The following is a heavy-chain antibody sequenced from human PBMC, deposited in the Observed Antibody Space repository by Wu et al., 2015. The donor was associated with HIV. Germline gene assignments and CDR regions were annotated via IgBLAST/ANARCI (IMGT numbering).Heavy chain of an antibody. J-gene: IGHJ4*02. V-gene: IGHV1-46*01. Sequence: QVQLVQSRAEVKKPGASVKVSCTAFGYTFINNFLHWVRQAPGQGPEWMGVINPRSDSTTYAQAFEGRLTMTRDTSKNTMYMELSSLRSDDTATYYCARERVDYDSGGYRAHRGYYFDYWATGTRGHRLL. CDR1: GYTFINNF. D-gene: IGHD3-22*01. CDR3: ARERVDYDSGGYRAHRGYYFDY. CDR2: INPRSDST.